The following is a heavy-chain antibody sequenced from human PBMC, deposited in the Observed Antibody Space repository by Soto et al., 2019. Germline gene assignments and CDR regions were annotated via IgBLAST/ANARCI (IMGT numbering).Heavy chain of an antibody. D-gene: IGHD6-19*01. CDR3: ARASGWPYYFDY. J-gene: IGHJ4*02. V-gene: IGHV1-18*01. CDR2: ISPYNRDT. CDR1: GYTFTSYG. Sequence: QVQLVQSGAEVKKPGTSVKVSCKASGYTFTSYGFSWVRQAPGQGLEWMGWISPYNRDTNYAQRLQGRVTMTTDPSTSTAYMELRSLRSDDTAVYYCARASGWPYYFDYWGQGTLVAVSS.